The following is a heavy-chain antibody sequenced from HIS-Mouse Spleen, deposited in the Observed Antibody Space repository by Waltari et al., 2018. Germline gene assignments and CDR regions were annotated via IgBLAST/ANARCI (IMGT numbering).Heavy chain of an antibody. V-gene: IGHV3-7*01. CDR1: GFTFSSYW. CDR2: IKQDGGEK. CDR3: ARASGWYWFDP. D-gene: IGHD6-19*01. J-gene: IGHJ5*02. Sequence: EVQLVESGGGLVQPGGSLRLSCAASGFTFSSYWMSWVSQAPGKGLEWVANIKQDGGEKYYVDSVKGRFTISRDNAKNSLYLQMNSLRAEDTAVYYCARASGWYWFDPWGQGTLVTVSS.